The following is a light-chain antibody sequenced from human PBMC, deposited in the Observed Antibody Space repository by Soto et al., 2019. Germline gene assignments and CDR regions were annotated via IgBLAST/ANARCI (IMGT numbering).Light chain of an antibody. CDR2: AAS. Sequence: IQLTQSPSSLSASVGDRVTITCRASQDIAISLAWYQQKPGEAPKLLIYAASTLYGGVPSRFSGSGSGTDFALTITSLQAEDVATYYCQQLRLYPSTFGGGTKVEIK. J-gene: IGKJ4*01. CDR3: QQLRLYPST. CDR1: QDIAIS. V-gene: IGKV1-9*01.